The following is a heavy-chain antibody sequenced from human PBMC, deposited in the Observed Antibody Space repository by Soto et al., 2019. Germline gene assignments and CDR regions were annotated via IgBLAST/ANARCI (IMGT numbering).Heavy chain of an antibody. Sequence: QVQLVQSGAEVKKPGASVRVSCKASGYTFTNFYMHWVRQAPGKGLEWMGIINPSAGSTNYAQKFQGRVTMTRDTSTSTVYMELSILRSEDTAVYYCAREKAVTGRSYYCGMDVCGQGTTVPVSS. CDR2: INPSAGST. D-gene: IGHD2-21*02. J-gene: IGHJ6*02. CDR3: AREKAVTGRSYYCGMDV. CDR1: GYTFTNFY. V-gene: IGHV1-46*01.